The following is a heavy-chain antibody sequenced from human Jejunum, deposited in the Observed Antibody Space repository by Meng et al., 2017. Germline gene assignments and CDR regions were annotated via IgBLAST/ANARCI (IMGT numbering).Heavy chain of an antibody. D-gene: IGHD2-2*02. V-gene: IGHV3-23*01. Sequence: GESLKISCAASGFTFSSYDMSWVRQAPGKGLEWVSVISGSGGSTYYTDSVKGRFTISRDNSKKTLYLQLNSLRAEDTAVYYCAKKACDSTSCYRWYYWGQGTLVTVSS. CDR2: ISGSGGST. CDR1: GFTFSSYD. J-gene: IGHJ4*02. CDR3: AKKACDSTSCYRWYY.